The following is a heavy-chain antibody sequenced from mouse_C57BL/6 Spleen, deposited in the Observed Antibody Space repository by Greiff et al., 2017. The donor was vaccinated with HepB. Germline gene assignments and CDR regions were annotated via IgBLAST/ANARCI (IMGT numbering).Heavy chain of an antibody. D-gene: IGHD3-2*02. J-gene: IGHJ3*01. V-gene: IGHV1-50*01. CDR3: ARKKGLDSSGYIFAY. CDR2: IDPSDSYT. Sequence: VQLQQSGAELVKPGASVKLSCKASGYTFTSYWMQWVKQRPGQGLEWIGEIDPSDSYTNYNQKFKGKATLTVDTSSSTAYMQLSSLTSEDSAVYYGARKKGLDSSGYIFAYWGQGTLVTVSA. CDR1: GYTFTSYW.